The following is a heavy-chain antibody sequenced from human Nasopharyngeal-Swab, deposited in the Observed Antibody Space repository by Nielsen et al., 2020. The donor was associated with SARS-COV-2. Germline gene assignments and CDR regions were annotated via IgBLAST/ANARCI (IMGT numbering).Heavy chain of an antibody. D-gene: IGHD3-3*01. V-gene: IGHV1-69*13. CDR3: ARAYDLQNWFDP. J-gene: IGHJ5*02. CDR1: GGTFSSYA. CDR2: IIPIFGTA. Sequence: SVKVSCKASGGTFSSYAISWLRQAPGQGLEWMGGIIPIFGTANYAQKFQGRVTITADESTSTAYMELSSLRSEDTAVYYCARAYDLQNWFDPWGQGTLVTVSS.